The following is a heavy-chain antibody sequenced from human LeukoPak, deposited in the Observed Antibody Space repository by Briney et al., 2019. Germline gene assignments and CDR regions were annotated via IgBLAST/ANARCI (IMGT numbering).Heavy chain of an antibody. CDR3: AREQGYSSSWYTGYYYYYMDV. D-gene: IGHD6-13*01. J-gene: IGHJ6*03. Sequence: PGGSLRLSCAASGFTFRSYWMSWVRQAPGKGLEWVADIKQDGSEKYYVDSVKGRFTISRDNAKNSLYLQMNSLRAEDTAVYYCAREQGYSSSWYTGYYYYYMDVWGKGTTVTVSS. CDR2: IKQDGSEK. CDR1: GFTFRSYW. V-gene: IGHV3-7*01.